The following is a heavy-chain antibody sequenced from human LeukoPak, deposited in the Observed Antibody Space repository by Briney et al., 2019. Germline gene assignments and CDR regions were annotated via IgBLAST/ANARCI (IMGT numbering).Heavy chain of an antibody. J-gene: IGHJ6*02. CDR3: ASGIGDYDSSGYPYYYYGMDV. CDR1: GFTFSSYA. Sequence: GGSLRLSCAASGFTFSSYAMHWARQAPGKGLEWVAVISYDGSNKYYADFVKGRFTISRDNSKNTLYPQMNSLRAEDTAVYYCASGIGDYDSSGYPYYYYGMDVWGQGTTVTVSS. CDR2: ISYDGSNK. V-gene: IGHV3-30-3*01. D-gene: IGHD3-22*01.